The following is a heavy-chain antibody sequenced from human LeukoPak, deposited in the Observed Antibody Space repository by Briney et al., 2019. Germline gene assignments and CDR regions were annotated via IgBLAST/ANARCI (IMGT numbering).Heavy chain of an antibody. CDR2: IDTSSTTM. V-gene: IGHV3-48*04. J-gene: IGHJ5*01. Sequence: GGSLRLSCAASGLTFSKYSMTWVRQAPGRGLEWVSFIDTSSTTMYYTDSVKGRFTISRDNAKNSLYLQMNSLKVEDTVIYYCARDNWVDCWGQGTLVTVSS. CDR1: GLTFSKYS. CDR3: ARDNWVDC.